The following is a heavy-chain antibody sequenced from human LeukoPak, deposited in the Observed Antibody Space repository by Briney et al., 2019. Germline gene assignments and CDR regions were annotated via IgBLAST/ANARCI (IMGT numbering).Heavy chain of an antibody. Sequence: PSGTLSLTCAVSGGSISSSNWWSWVRQPPGKGLEWIGSIYYSGSTYYNPSLKSRVTISVDTSKNQFSLKLSSVTAADTAVYYCARHLWNCTNGVCSVGFDYWGQGTLVTVSS. V-gene: IGHV4-4*02. D-gene: IGHD2-8*01. CDR3: ARHLWNCTNGVCSVGFDY. J-gene: IGHJ4*02. CDR2: IYYSGST. CDR1: GGSISSSNW.